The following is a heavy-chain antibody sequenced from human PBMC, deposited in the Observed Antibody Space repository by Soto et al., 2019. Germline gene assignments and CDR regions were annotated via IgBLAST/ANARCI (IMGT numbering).Heavy chain of an antibody. J-gene: IGHJ4*02. D-gene: IGHD3-22*01. CDR2: ISSSSSYT. Sequence: GGSLRLSCAASGFTFSDYYMSWIRQAPGKGLEWVSYISSSSSYTNYADSVKGRFTISRDNAKNSLYLQMNSLRAEDTAVYYCARVAPFITMIVVDLDYWGQGTLVTVS. CDR3: ARVAPFITMIVVDLDY. CDR1: GFTFSDYY. V-gene: IGHV3-11*06.